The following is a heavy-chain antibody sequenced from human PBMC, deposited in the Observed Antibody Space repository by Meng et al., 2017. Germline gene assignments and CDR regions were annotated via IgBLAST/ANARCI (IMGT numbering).Heavy chain of an antibody. CDR2: IYYTGST. D-gene: IGHD1-7*01. Sequence: HGQWPEWTQRLVTPSKTLALTWTVAGCFLTTGAYSWSWTRQHPGKGLEWICYIYYTGSTFYTPSLKIRVSISLETSKNQFSLKVTSLTATDTACCCCARFGITGAIGGFDPWCQETLVTVSS. CDR1: GCFLTTGAYS. J-gene: IGHJ5*02. V-gene: IGHV4-31*02. CDR3: ARFGITGAIGGFDP.